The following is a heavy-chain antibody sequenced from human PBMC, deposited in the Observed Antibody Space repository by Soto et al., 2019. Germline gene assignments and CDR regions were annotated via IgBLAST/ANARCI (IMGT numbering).Heavy chain of an antibody. Sequence: EVQLVESGGGLVQPGGSLRLSCAASGFTVSSNYMSWVRQAPGKGLEWVSVIYSGGSTYYADSVKGRFTISRDNSKNTLYLQMNSLRAEDTAVYYCARGSWIQLWLPLDYWGQGTLVTVSS. D-gene: IGHD5-18*01. CDR2: IYSGGST. J-gene: IGHJ4*02. V-gene: IGHV3-66*01. CDR1: GFTVSSNY. CDR3: ARGSWIQLWLPLDY.